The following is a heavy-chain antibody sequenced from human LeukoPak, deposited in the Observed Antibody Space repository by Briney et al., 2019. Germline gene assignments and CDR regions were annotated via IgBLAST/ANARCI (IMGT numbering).Heavy chain of an antibody. D-gene: IGHD3-10*02. Sequence: SETLSLTCTVSGYSISSGYYWGWIRQPPGKGLEWIGRIYTSGSTNYNPSLKSRVTISVDTSKNQFSLKLSSVTAADTAVYYCARHMYGPPYEDLIRRWGQGTLVAVSS. CDR3: ARHMYGPPYEDLIRR. V-gene: IGHV4-38-2*02. CDR2: IYTSGST. J-gene: IGHJ4*02. CDR1: GYSISSGYY.